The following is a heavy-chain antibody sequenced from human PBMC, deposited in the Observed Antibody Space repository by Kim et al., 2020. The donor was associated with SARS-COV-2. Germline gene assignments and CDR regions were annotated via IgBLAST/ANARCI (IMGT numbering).Heavy chain of an antibody. CDR1: GGSISRSSYY. V-gene: IGHV4-39*01. CDR3: ARHNYYAKSGYPIDC. J-gene: IGHJ4*01. Sequence: SETLSLTCTVSGGSISRSSYYWGWIRQPPGKGLEWIGNIYYRGTTYYNPSLKRRVTISVDTSKNQFSLKLSSVTAADTALYYCARHNYYAKSGYPIDCWGHGALVIVSS. CDR2: IYYRGTT. D-gene: IGHD3-22*01.